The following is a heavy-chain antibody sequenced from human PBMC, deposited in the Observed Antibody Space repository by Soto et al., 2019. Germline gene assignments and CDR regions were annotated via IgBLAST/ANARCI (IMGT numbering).Heavy chain of an antibody. V-gene: IGHV1-69*13. D-gene: IGHD3-3*01. CDR3: ASTSITIFGVVRVYYYGMDV. J-gene: IGHJ6*02. CDR2: IIPIFGTA. CDR1: GGTFSSYA. Sequence: SVKVSCKASGGTFSSYAISWVRRAPGQGLEWMGGIIPIFGTANYAQKFQGRVTITADESTSTAYMELSSLRSEDTAVYYCASTSITIFGVVRVYYYGMDVWGQGTTVTVSS.